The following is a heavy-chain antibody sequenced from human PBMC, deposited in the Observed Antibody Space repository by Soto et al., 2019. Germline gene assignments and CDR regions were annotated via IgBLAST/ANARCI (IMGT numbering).Heavy chain of an antibody. CDR3: ARPRFRGMDV. Sequence: EMQLVESGGGLVQPGGSLRLSCVASGVRLSNHFMNWGRQAPGKGLEWVATIKEDGREKYYVESVEGRFTISRDNAKNSLYLEVSNVRDGDTAVYYCARPRFRGMDVWGQGTTVTVSS. D-gene: IGHD3-10*01. V-gene: IGHV3-7*03. CDR2: IKEDGREK. CDR1: GVRLSNHF. J-gene: IGHJ6*02.